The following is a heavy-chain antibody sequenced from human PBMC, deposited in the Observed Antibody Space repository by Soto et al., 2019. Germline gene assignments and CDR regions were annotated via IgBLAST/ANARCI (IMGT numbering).Heavy chain of an antibody. J-gene: IGHJ4*02. V-gene: IGHV1-24*01. CDR2: SAPEQGEP. CDR3: AADRKIVGTTGAFDF. Sequence: QVQLVQSGAEVRKPGASVRVSCKVHENTLTDLTIDWLRQAPGKGLEWMGHSAPEQGEPVYPQKFHGRVSVTEDPSTDTAYMELNSLIFEDTAVYFCAADRKIVGTTGAFDFWGEGTLVTVAS. D-gene: IGHD1-26*01. CDR1: ENTLTDLT.